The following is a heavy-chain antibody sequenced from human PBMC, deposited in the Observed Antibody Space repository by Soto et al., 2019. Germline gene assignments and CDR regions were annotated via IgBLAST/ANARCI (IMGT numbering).Heavy chain of an antibody. Sequence: EVQLVESGGGLIQPGGSLRLSCAVSGFTVSNNYMSWVRQAPGKGLEGVSVIYSGGYTAYGDSVKGRFTISRDNSKNTLEYQKKNLRDDGTDGGYCADHPGGGGYWGQGTLVTVSS. J-gene: IGHJ4*02. CDR1: GFTVSNNY. D-gene: IGHD3-10*01. CDR3: ADHPGGGGY. V-gene: IGHV3-53*01. CDR2: IYSGGYT.